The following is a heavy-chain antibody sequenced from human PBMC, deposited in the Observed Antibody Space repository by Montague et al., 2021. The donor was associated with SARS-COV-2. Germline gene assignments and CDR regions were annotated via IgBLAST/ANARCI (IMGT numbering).Heavy chain of an antibody. V-gene: IGHV4-39*07. J-gene: IGHJ6*02. Sequence: SETLSLTCTVSGGSISSSSYYWGWIHQRPGKGLEWMGRIYYSGSTYYNTSLKRRVTISVDTSKNQFSLKLSSVTAADTAVYYCARDKAEYIVVVPAVPLAYGMDVWGQGTTVTVSS. CDR3: ARDKAEYIVVVPAVPLAYGMDV. D-gene: IGHD2-2*01. CDR2: IYYSGST. CDR1: GGSISSSSYY.